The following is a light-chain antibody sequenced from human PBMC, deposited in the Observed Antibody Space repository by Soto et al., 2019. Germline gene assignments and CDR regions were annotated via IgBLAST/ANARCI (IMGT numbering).Light chain of an antibody. CDR1: QSVSSSY. V-gene: IGKV3-20*01. Sequence: EIVLTQSPGTLSLSPGERATLSCRASQSVSSSYLAWYQQKPGQAPRLLIYGASSRATGIPDRFSGSGSGTDFTLTISRLEPEDFAVYYCQQYGSSLALTFFGGTKVEIK. CDR3: QQYGSSLALT. J-gene: IGKJ4*01. CDR2: GAS.